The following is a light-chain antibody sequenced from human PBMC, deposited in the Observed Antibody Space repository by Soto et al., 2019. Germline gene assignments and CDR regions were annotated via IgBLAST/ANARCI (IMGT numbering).Light chain of an antibody. Sequence: QSALTQPPSASGSPGQSGTISCTGTSSDIGDYNFVSWYQQHPGKAPKLMIYEVSKRPSGVPDRSSGSKSGNTASLTVSGLQSEDEANYYCSSYAGRNNNVFGNGTKLTL. J-gene: IGLJ1*01. CDR2: EVS. CDR1: SSDIGDYNF. V-gene: IGLV2-8*01. CDR3: SSYAGRNNNV.